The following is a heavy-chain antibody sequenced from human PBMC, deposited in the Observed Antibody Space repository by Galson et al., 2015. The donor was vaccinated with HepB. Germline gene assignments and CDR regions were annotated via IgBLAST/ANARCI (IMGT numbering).Heavy chain of an antibody. V-gene: IGHV3-30*18. CDR2: ISYDGSNK. CDR1: GFTFSSYG. CDR3: AKMGGSSWYDAFDI. D-gene: IGHD6-13*01. J-gene: IGHJ3*02. Sequence: SLRLSCAASGFTFSSYGMHWVRQAPGKGLEWVAVISYDGSNKYYADSVKGRFTISRDNSKNTLYLQMNSLRAEDTAVYYCAKMGGSSWYDAFDIWGQGTMVTVSS.